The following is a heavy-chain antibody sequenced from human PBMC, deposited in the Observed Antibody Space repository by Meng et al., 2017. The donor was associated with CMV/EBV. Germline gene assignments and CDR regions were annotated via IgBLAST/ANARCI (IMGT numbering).Heavy chain of an antibody. J-gene: IGHJ6*02. V-gene: IGHV1-69*13. D-gene: IGHD2-2*01. Sequence: SVKVSCKASGGTFSSYAISWVRQAPGQGLEWMGGIIPIFGTANYAQKFQGRVTITADESTSTAYMELSSLRSEDTAVYYCARGIVVVPAALSYYYYYGMDVWGQGTTVTVSS. CDR3: ARGIVVVPAALSYYYYYGMDV. CDR2: IIPIFGTA. CDR1: GGTFSSYA.